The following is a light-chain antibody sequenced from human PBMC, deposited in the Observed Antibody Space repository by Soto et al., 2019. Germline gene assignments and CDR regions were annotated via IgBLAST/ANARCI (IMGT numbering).Light chain of an antibody. Sequence: EIVMTQSPATLSVSPVERATLSCRASQSVSSNLAWYQQKPGQAPRLLISGASTRATGIPARFSGSGSGTEFTLTISSLQSEDFALYYCQQYNIWPRTFGQGTKVDIK. V-gene: IGKV3-15*01. J-gene: IGKJ1*01. CDR1: QSVSSN. CDR3: QQYNIWPRT. CDR2: GAS.